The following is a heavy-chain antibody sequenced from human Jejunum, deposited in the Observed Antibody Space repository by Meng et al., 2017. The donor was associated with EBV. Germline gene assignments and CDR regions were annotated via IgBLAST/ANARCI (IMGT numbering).Heavy chain of an antibody. CDR3: ARDRGTAREFDI. Sequence: QVPLAESGPGLVKPSETLSLTCTVSCASISDYNWSWIRQSPGKGLEWIGFVFNRGSSNYNPSLRSRVAMSLDTSRNKFSLKLNSVTAADTAVYYCARDRGTAREFDIWGQGTLVTVSS. CDR2: VFNRGSS. V-gene: IGHV4-59*01. CDR1: CASISDYN. D-gene: IGHD3-10*01. J-gene: IGHJ4*02.